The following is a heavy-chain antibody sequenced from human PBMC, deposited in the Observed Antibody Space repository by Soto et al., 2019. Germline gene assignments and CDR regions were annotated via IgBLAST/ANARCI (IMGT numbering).Heavy chain of an antibody. CDR3: AKAKQQMASFDY. CDR1: GFTFDDYA. D-gene: IGHD6-13*01. V-gene: IGHV3-9*01. CDR2: ISWNSGSI. J-gene: IGHJ4*02. Sequence: GGSLRLSCAASGFTFDDYAMHWVRQAPGKGLEWVSGISWNSGSIGYADSVKGRFTISRDNAKNSLYLQMNSLRAEDTALYYCAKAKQQMASFDYWGEGTLVTLSS.